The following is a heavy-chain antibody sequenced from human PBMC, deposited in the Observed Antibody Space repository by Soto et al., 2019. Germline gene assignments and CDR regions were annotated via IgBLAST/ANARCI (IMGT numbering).Heavy chain of an antibody. CDR3: ARDKGKGGDLHYDY. D-gene: IGHD3-16*01. CDR1: GYIFSDHC. J-gene: IGHJ4*02. V-gene: IGHV1-2*02. CDR2: FNPGSGRT. Sequence: GASVEVSCKASGYIFSDHCIHWVRQAPGRRPEWLGWFNPGSGRTNFAQKFRDRVTLTGDTSITTVYLELTSLTSDDTAVYSGARDKGKGGDLHYDYWGQGTLVTVSS.